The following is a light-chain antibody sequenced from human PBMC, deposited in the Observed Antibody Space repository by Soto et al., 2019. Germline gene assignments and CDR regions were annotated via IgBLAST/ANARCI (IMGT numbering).Light chain of an antibody. V-gene: IGKV1-9*01. Sequence: DIQLTQSPSFLSASVGDRVTITCRASQGSSHYLAWYQQMLGKAPTLLLYATSTLQSGIPPRFRGSGSGSEYTLTITSLQPEDFATYYCQQLDSSLSVTFGGGTKVQI. CDR2: ATS. J-gene: IGKJ4*01. CDR3: QQLDSSLSVT. CDR1: QGSSHY.